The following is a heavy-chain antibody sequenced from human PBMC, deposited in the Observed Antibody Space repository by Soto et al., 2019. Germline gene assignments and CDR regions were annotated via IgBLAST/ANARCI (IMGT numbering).Heavy chain of an antibody. V-gene: IGHV3-11*06. CDR3: AATQGTPSDY. CDR1: GFTFSDYY. Sequence: SCAASGFTFSDYYMSWIRQAPGKGLEWVSYISSSSSYTNYADSVKGRFTISRDNAKNSLYLQMNSLRAEDTAVYYCAATQGTPSDYWGQGTLVTVSS. CDR2: ISSSSSYT. D-gene: IGHD2-15*01. J-gene: IGHJ4*02.